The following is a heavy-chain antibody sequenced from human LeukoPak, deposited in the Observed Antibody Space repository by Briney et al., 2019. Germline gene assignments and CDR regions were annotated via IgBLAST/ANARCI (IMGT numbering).Heavy chain of an antibody. CDR3: AKESPQFDY. CDR1: GFTFSNYA. Sequence: GGSLRLSCAASGFTFSNYAMSWVRQAPGKGLEWVSGISGSGGSTYNADSVKGRFTMSRDNSKNALYLQMNSLRVEDTAVYYCAKESPQFDYWGQGTLVTVSS. J-gene: IGHJ4*02. CDR2: ISGSGGST. V-gene: IGHV3-23*01.